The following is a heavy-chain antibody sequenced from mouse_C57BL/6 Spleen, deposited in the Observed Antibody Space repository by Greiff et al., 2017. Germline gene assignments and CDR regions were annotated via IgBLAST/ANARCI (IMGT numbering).Heavy chain of an antibody. D-gene: IGHD3-3*01. J-gene: IGHJ1*03. V-gene: IGHV5-4*01. CDR1: GFTFSSYA. CDR2: ISDGGSYT. Sequence: EVQRVESGGGLVKPGGSLKLSCAASGFTFSSYAMSWVRQTPEKRLEWVATISDGGSYTYYPDNVKGRFTISRDNAKNHLYLQMSHLKSEDTAMYYCARDGGDRYWYFDVWGTGTTVTVSS. CDR3: ARDGGDRYWYFDV.